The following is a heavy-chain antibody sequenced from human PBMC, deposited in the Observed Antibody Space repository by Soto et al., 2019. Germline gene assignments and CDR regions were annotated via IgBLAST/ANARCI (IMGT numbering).Heavy chain of an antibody. V-gene: IGHV3-20*04. J-gene: IGHJ4*02. D-gene: IGHD5-12*01. CDR1: GFTFDDYG. CDR3: ARGGTRGYSGYDRYYFDY. Sequence: GGSLRLSCAASGFTFDDYGMSWVRQAPGKGLEWVSGVNWNGGSTGYADSVRGRFTISRDNAKNSLYLQMNSLRAEDTALYYCARGGTRGYSGYDRYYFDYWGQGALVTVSS. CDR2: VNWNGGST.